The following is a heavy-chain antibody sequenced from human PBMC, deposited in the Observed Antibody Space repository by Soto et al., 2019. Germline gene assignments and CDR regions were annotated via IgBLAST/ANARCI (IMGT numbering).Heavy chain of an antibody. CDR2: IYYSGST. CDR3: ARLRYFDWLYYYYYMDV. D-gene: IGHD3-9*01. Sequence: SETLSLTCTVSGGSISSYYWSWIRQPPGKGLEWIGYIYYSGSTNYNPSLKSRVTISVDTSKNQFSLKLSSVTAADTAVDYCARLRYFDWLYYYYYMDVWGKGTTVTVSS. CDR1: GGSISSYY. V-gene: IGHV4-59*08. J-gene: IGHJ6*03.